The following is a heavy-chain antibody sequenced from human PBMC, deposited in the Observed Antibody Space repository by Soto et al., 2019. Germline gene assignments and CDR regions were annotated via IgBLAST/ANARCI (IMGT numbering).Heavy chain of an antibody. CDR1: GYTFTGYY. J-gene: IGHJ5*02. CDR3: ARGGVRLCLGLTTPGNWFDP. Sequence: QVQLVQSGAEVKKPGASVKVSCKASGYTFTGYYMPWVRQAPGQGLEWMGGINPNSVGTNYAQQLQGWVTMTRDTTISTADLELSRLRSGVTIVHSCARGGVRLCLGLTTPGNWFDPWGHGTLVTVSS. V-gene: IGHV1-2*04. CDR2: INPNSVGT. D-gene: IGHD3-16*01.